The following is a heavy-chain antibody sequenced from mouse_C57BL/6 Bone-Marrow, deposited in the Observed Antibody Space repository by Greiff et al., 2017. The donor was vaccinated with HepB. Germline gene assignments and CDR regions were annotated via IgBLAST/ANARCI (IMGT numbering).Heavy chain of an antibody. CDR1: GYTFTDYE. CDR3: TRFGDGYPYYFDY. Sequence: QVQLQQSGAELVRPGASVTLSCKASGYTFTDYEMHWVKQTPVHGLEWIGAIDPETGGTAYNQKFKGKAILTADKSSSTAYMELRSLTSGDSAVYYCTRFGDGYPYYFDYGGQGTTLTVSS. V-gene: IGHV1-15*01. D-gene: IGHD2-3*01. CDR2: IDPETGGT. J-gene: IGHJ2*01.